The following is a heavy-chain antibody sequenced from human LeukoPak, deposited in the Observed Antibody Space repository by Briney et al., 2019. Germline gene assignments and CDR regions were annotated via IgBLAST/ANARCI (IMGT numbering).Heavy chain of an antibody. V-gene: IGHV3-23*01. CDR2: ISGTGSNT. CDR3: VKDGVIAAAATLHFDY. J-gene: IGHJ4*02. CDR1: GFTFSSYA. D-gene: IGHD6-13*01. Sequence: GGSLRLSCTAIGFTFSSYAMNWVRQAPGKGLKWVSAISGTGSNTYYADSVKGRFTISRDNSKNTLYLQMSSLRAEDTAVYYCVKDGVIAAAATLHFDYWGQGTLVTVSS.